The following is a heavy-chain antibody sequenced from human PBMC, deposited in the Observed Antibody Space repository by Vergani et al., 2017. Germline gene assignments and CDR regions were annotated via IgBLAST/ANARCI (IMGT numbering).Heavy chain of an antibody. J-gene: IGHJ4*02. CDR2: IRYDGSNT. V-gene: IGHV3-30*02. CDR3: ARDTVTGSRYFDY. Sequence: GQLMESGGGLVQPGGSLRLSCGASGFTFSNYGMHWVRQAPGKGLEWVTFIRYDGSNTYYADSVKGRFTISRDNSKNTLFLQMNSLRPEDTAVYYCARDTVTGSRYFDYWGQGTLVTVSS. CDR1: GFTFSNYG. D-gene: IGHD6-19*01.